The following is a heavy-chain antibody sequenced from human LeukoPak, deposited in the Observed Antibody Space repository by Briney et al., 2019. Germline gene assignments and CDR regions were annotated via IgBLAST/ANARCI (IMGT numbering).Heavy chain of an antibody. V-gene: IGHV3-23*01. CDR1: GFTFSNDA. Sequence: GGSLRLSCAASGFTFSNDAMSWVRQAPGKGLECVSAISGSGDSTYYADSVKGRFTISRDSSMETLYLQMNSLRAEDTATYFCAKRLSFGVAIGDFDYWGQGTLVTVSS. CDR3: AKRLSFGVAIGDFDY. CDR2: ISGSGDST. J-gene: IGHJ4*02. D-gene: IGHD3-3*01.